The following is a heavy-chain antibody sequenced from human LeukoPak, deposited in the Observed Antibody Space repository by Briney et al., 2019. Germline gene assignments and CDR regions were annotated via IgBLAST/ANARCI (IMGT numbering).Heavy chain of an antibody. CDR1: GGSFSGYY. J-gene: IGHJ4*02. Sequence: SETLSLTCAVYGGSFSGYYWSWIRQPPGKGLEWIGEINHSGSTNYNPSLKSRVTISVDTSKNQFSLKLNSVTAADTAVYYCARTTEGRVTSFAYWGQGTLVTVSS. CDR2: INHSGST. V-gene: IGHV4-34*01. CDR3: ARTTEGRVTSFAY. D-gene: IGHD1-1*01.